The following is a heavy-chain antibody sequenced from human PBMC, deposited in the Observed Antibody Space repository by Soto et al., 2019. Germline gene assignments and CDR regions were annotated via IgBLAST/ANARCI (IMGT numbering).Heavy chain of an antibody. CDR1: GFTFSSYD. J-gene: IGHJ6*03. CDR3: ARGSIWVGELLISPGVGYMDV. V-gene: IGHV3-13*01. CDR2: IGTAGDT. Sequence: GGSLRLSCAASGFTFSSYDMHWVRQAPGKGLEWVSAIGTAGDTYYPGSVKGRFTISRENAKNSLYLQMNSLKAGDTAVYYCARGSIWVGELLISPGVGYMDVWGKGTTVTVSS. D-gene: IGHD3-10*01.